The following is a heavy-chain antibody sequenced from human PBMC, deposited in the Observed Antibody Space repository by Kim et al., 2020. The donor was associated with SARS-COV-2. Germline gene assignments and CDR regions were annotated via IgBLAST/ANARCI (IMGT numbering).Heavy chain of an antibody. CDR2: IYYSGST. D-gene: IGHD6-6*01. CDR1: GGSISSSSYY. J-gene: IGHJ4*02. CDR3: ATLPPSIPARYFDY. Sequence: SETLSLTCTVSGGSISSSSYYWGWIRQPPGKGLEWIGSIYYSGSTYYNPSLKSRVTISVDTSKNQFSLKLSSVTAADTAVYYCATLPPSIPARYFDYWGQGTLVTVAS. V-gene: IGHV4-39*01.